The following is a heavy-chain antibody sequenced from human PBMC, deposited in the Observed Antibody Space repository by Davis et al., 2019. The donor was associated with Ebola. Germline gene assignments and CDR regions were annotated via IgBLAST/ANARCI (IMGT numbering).Heavy chain of an antibody. CDR2: ISSSGSTI. Sequence: GESLKISCAASGFTFSDYYMSWIRQAPGKGLEWVSYISSSGSTIYYADSVKGRFPISRDNAKNSLYLQMNSLRAEDTAVYYCAKWELGIDYWGQGTLVTVSS. D-gene: IGHD7-27*01. J-gene: IGHJ4*02. CDR1: GFTFSDYY. CDR3: AKWELGIDY. V-gene: IGHV3-11*04.